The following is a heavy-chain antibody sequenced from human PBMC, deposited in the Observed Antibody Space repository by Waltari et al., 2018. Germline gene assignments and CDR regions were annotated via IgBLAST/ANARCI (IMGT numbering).Heavy chain of an antibody. J-gene: IGHJ5*02. CDR2: FDPEDGET. D-gene: IGHD6-13*01. CDR3: ATDIAAAGTGMGWFDP. V-gene: IGHV1-24*01. Sequence: QVQLVQSGAEVKKPGASVKVSCKVSGYTLTELSMHWGRQAPGKGLEWMGGFDPEDGETIYAQKFQGRVTMTEDTSTDTAYMELSSLRSEDTAVYYCATDIAAAGTGMGWFDPWGQGTLVTVSS. CDR1: GYTLTELS.